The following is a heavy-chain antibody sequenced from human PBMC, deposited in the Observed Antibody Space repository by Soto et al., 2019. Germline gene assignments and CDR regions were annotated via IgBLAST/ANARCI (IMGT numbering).Heavy chain of an antibody. V-gene: IGHV4-30-2*01. CDR3: ARGIGSSSWLYNWFDP. D-gene: IGHD6-13*01. CDR1: GGSISSGGYS. Sequence: SETLSLTCAVSGGSISSGGYSWSWIRQPPGKGLEWIGYIYHSGSTYYNPSLKSRVTISVDRSKNQFSLKLSSVTAADTAVYYCARGIGSSSWLYNWFDPWGQGTLVTVSS. CDR2: IYHSGST. J-gene: IGHJ5*02.